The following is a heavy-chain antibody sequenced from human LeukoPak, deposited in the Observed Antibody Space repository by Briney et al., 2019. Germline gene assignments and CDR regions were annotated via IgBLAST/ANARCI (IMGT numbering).Heavy chain of an antibody. CDR1: GLTFSGYW. Sequence: GGSLTLLCAPSGLTFSGYWMHWVRQAPGKGLVWVSRIIRDVYSKTYADSVRGRFTISRDNAKNTRYWQINSWVAEDTAVYSGGRAGYSSEFDSRGQRTLVTVSS. V-gene: IGHV3-74*03. J-gene: IGHJ5*01. D-gene: IGHD6-19*01. CDR2: IIRDVYSK. CDR3: GRAGYSSEFDS.